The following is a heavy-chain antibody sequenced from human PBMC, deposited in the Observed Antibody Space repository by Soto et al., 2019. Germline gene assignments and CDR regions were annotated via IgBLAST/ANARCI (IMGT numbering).Heavy chain of an antibody. Sequence: QLQLQESGPGLVKPSETLSLTCTVSGGSISSDTYYWGWIRQPPGKGLEWIGTIYYSGSTYHNPSLKSPVAMSVDTSKNQWSLKLTSVTAADTAVYYCAGGARWYLVDYWGQGTPVTVSS. D-gene: IGHD2-15*01. J-gene: IGHJ4*02. CDR2: IYYSGST. CDR1: GGSISSDTYY. CDR3: AGGARWYLVDY. V-gene: IGHV4-39*01.